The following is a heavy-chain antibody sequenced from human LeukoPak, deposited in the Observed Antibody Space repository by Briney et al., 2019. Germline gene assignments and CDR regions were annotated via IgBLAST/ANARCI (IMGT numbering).Heavy chain of an antibody. V-gene: IGHV3-49*04. CDR3: TRDAFSGSYSSVFWLDP. D-gene: IGHD1-26*01. Sequence: GGSLRLSCTASGFTFGDYAMSWVRQAPGKGLEWVGFIRSKAYGGTTEYAASVKGRFTISRDDSKSIAYLQMNSLKTEDTAVYYCTRDAFSGSYSSVFWLDPWGQGTVVTVSS. CDR2: IRSKAYGGTT. CDR1: GFTFGDYA. J-gene: IGHJ5*02.